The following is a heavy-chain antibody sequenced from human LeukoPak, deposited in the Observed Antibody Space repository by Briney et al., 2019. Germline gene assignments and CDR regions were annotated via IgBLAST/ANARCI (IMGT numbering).Heavy chain of an antibody. CDR2: ISYDGDNE. D-gene: IGHD6-19*01. V-gene: IGHV3-30*18. CDR1: GFTFSDYA. J-gene: IGHJ4*02. Sequence: GGSLRLSCVASGFTFSDYAMHWVRQAPGKGLEWVAVISYDGDNEYYADSVKGRFSISRDNSRNTLDLQMSSLRVEDTAVYYCAKGPLTEVAGTTWDYWGQGTLVTVSS. CDR3: AKGPLTEVAGTTWDY.